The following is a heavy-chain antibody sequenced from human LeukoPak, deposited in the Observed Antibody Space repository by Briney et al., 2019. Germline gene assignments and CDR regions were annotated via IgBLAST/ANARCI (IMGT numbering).Heavy chain of an antibody. CDR3: ARGGYFGSGPMDV. CDR2: IDTAGVT. D-gene: IGHD3-10*01. V-gene: IGHV3-13*01. CDR1: GFTFSSYD. J-gene: IGHJ6*02. Sequence: GSLRLSCAGSGFTFSSYDMHWVRQAAGKGLEWVAAIDTAGVTYYPGSVRGRFTTSRENAKNSFFLQMNSLRAGDTAVYYCARGGYFGSGPMDVWGQGTTVTVSS.